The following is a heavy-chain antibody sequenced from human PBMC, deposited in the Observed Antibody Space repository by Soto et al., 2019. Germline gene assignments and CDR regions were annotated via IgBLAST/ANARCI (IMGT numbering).Heavy chain of an antibody. D-gene: IGHD1-26*01. V-gene: IGHV1-2*02. CDR2: INPNSGGT. J-gene: IGHJ5*02. CDR3: ARGGILRQNWFDP. CDR1: GYTFTGYY. Sequence: ASVQVSCKASGYTFTGYYMHWVRQAPGQGLGWMGWINPNSGGTNYAQKFQGRVTMTRDTSISTAYMELSRLRSDDTAVYYCARGGILRQNWFDPWGQGTLVTVSS.